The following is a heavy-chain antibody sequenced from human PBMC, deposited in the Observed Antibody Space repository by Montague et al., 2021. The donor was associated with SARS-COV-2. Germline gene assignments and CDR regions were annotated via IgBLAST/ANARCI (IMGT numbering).Heavy chain of an antibody. CDR2: IYKYGRT. CDR1: GLTVSSNY. CDR3: AREKDTSGYILRY. V-gene: IGHV3-53*01. D-gene: IGHD3-9*01. J-gene: IGHJ4*02. Sequence: SLRLSCAASGLTVSSNYMTWVRQAPGKGLEWVSVIYKYGRTYYADSVKGRFTVSRDNSKNTLYLQMHSLRAEDTAVYYCAREKDTSGYILRYWGQGTLVTVSS.